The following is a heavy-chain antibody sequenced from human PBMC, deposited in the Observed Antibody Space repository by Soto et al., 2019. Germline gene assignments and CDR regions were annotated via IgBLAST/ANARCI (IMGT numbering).Heavy chain of an antibody. CDR3: ARITRTIFGVVTSAEYFQH. J-gene: IGHJ1*01. D-gene: IGHD3-3*01. V-gene: IGHV4-31*03. CDR2: IYYSGST. CDR1: GGSISSGGYY. Sequence: QVQLQESGPGLVKPSQTLSLTCTVSGGSISSGGYYWSWIRQHPGKGLEWIGYIYYSGSTYYNPSLKSRVTISVDTSKNQFSLKLSSVTAADTAVYYCARITRTIFGVVTSAEYFQHWGQGTLVTVSS.